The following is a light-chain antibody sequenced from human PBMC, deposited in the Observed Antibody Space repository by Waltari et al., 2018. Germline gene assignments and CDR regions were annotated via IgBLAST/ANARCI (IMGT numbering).Light chain of an antibody. CDR3: HQYYEVPWT. CDR2: WAS. Sequence: DIVMTQSPDSLAVSLCERATINSKSSQSVLYSSNNKNYLAWYQQKPGQPPKLLIYWASTRESGVPDRFSGSGSGTDFTLTISSLQAEDVAVYYCHQYYEVPWTFGQGTKVEI. V-gene: IGKV4-1*01. J-gene: IGKJ1*01. CDR1: QSVLYSSNNKNY.